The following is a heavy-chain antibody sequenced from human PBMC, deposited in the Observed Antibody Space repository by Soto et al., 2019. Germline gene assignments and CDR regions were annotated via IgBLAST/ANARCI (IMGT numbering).Heavy chain of an antibody. D-gene: IGHD5-18*01. J-gene: IGHJ3*02. CDR2: MNPNSGNT. Sequence: ASVKVSCKASGYTFTSYDINWVRQATGQGLEWMGWMNPNSGNTGYAQKFQGRVTMTRNTSISAAYMELSSLRSEDTAVYYCARGLQTAMIKKAAFDIWAKGQWSPSPQ. CDR1: GYTFTSYD. CDR3: ARGLQTAMIKKAAFDI. V-gene: IGHV1-8*01.